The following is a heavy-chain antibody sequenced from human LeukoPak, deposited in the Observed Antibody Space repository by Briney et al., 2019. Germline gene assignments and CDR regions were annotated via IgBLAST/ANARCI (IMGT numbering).Heavy chain of an antibody. CDR2: IKQDGSEQ. D-gene: IGHD3-3*01. J-gene: IGHJ4*02. V-gene: IGHV3-7*01. CDR1: GFTFTRYW. CDR3: ARVSRSGYYGEY. Sequence: GGSLRLSCAASGFTFTRYWMAWVRQAPGKGLEWVANIKQDGSEQYHVDSVRGRFTMSRDNTKNIAFLQMDSLRVEDTAVYYCARVSRSGYYGEYWGQGTTVTVSS.